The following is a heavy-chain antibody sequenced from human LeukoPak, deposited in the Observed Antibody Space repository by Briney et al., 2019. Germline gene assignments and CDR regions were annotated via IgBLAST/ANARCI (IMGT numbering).Heavy chain of an antibody. V-gene: IGHV3-53*01. CDR2: IYSGGST. Sequence: GGSLRLSCAASGFTFSSYEMSWVRQAPGKGLEWVSVIYSGGSTYYADSVKGRFTISRDNSKNTLYLQMSSLRAEDTAAYYCARRAGGYSHPYDYWGQGILVTVSS. D-gene: IGHD4-23*01. CDR3: ARRAGGYSHPYDY. J-gene: IGHJ4*02. CDR1: GFTFSSYE.